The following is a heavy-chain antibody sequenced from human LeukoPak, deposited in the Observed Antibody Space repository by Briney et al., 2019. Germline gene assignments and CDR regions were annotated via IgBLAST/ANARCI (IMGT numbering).Heavy chain of an antibody. CDR3: ARDGYTALGYR. J-gene: IGHJ4*02. V-gene: IGHV1-8*01. CDR2: MNPNSGIT. CDR1: GYTFSSYD. Sequence: ASVKVSCKASGYTFSSYDINWVRQAPGQGLEWMGWMNPNSGITAYAQQFQGRVTMTGDTSISTAYLELSSLRSEDTAVYYCARDGYTALGYRWGQGTLVTVSS. D-gene: IGHD5-18*01.